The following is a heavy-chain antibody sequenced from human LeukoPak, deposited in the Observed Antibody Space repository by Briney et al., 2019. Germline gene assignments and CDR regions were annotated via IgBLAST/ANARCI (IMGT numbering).Heavy chain of an antibody. D-gene: IGHD4-17*01. CDR1: GYTFTSYD. V-gene: IGHV1-8*01. CDR2: MNPNSGNT. Sequence: ASVTVSCKASGYTFTSYDINWVRQATGQGLEWMGWMNPNSGNTGYAQKFQGRVTMTRNTSISTAYMELGSLRSEDTAVYYCARGGYGDYVDYYYYYGMDVWGQGATVTVSS. J-gene: IGHJ6*02. CDR3: ARGGYGDYVDYYYYYGMDV.